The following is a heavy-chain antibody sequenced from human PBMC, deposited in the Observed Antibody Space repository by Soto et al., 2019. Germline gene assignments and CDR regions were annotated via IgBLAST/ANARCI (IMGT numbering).Heavy chain of an antibody. D-gene: IGHD1-26*01. Sequence: SETLSLTCAISGDSVSSNSAAWNWIRQSPSRGLEWLGRTYYRSKWYNEYAVSVKSRITIKPDTSKNQFSLQLNSVIPEDTAVYYCAGMQDGALAYWGQGTLVTVSS. CDR3: AGMQDGALAY. J-gene: IGHJ4*02. V-gene: IGHV6-1*01. CDR2: TYYRSKWYN. CDR1: GDSVSSNSAA.